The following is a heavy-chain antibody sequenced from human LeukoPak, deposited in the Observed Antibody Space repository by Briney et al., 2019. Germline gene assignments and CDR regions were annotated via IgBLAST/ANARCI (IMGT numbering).Heavy chain of an antibody. Sequence: PGGSLRLSCAASGFTFSSYGIRWVRQAPGKGLEWVAVIWYDVSNKYYADSVKGRFTISRDNSKNTLYLQMNSLRAEDTAVYYCAKGGRYCSGGSCYHSLPPYWGQGTLVTVSS. V-gene: IGHV3-33*06. CDR3: AKGGRYCSGGSCYHSLPPY. CDR1: GFTFSSYG. CDR2: IWYDVSNK. J-gene: IGHJ4*02. D-gene: IGHD2-15*01.